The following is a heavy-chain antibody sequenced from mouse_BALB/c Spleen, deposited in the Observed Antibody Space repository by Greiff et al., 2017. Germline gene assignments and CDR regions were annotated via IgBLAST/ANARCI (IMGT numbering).Heavy chain of an antibody. D-gene: IGHD2-10*02. J-gene: IGHJ4*01. V-gene: IGHV1-7*01. CDR3: ARSGYGNLHWDY. CDR1: GYTFTSYW. Sequence: QVQLQQSGAELAKPGASVKMSCKASGYTFTSYWMHWVKQRPGQGLEWIGYNNPSSGYTEYNQKFKDKATLTADKSSSTAYMKLSSLTSEDSAVYYCARSGYGNLHWDYWGQGTSVTVSS. CDR2: NNPSSGYT.